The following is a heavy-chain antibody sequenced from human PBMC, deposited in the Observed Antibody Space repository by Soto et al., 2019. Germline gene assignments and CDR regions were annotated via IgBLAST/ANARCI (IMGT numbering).Heavy chain of an antibody. J-gene: IGHJ4*02. CDR1: GLNFRSHD. CDR2: INFAGTYT. D-gene: IGHD1-1*01. CDR3: AVDPNWECGYS. Sequence: GGSLRLSCVVSGLNFRSHDMNWVRQPPGKGLEYVSNINFAGTYTSYADAVKGRFAISRDNSQNTVYLEMNHLGPEDTAIYYCAVDPNWECGYSWGPGTLVTVSS. V-gene: IGHV3-23*01.